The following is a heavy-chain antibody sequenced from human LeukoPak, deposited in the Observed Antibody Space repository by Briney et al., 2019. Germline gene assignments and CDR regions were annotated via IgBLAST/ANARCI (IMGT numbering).Heavy chain of an antibody. Sequence: SQTLSLTCTVSGGSINSGDYYWSWLRQPPGKGLAWIVYIYYSGSAYYDPALESRVTISVDTSKNQFSLKLNSVTAADTAVYYCARASLRGTPTWFDPWGQGTLVTVSS. J-gene: IGHJ5*02. CDR3: ARASLRGTPTWFDP. CDR1: GGSINSGDYY. V-gene: IGHV4-30-4*01. CDR2: IYYSGSA.